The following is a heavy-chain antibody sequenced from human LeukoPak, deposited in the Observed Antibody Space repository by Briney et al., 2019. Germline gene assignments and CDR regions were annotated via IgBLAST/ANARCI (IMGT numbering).Heavy chain of an antibody. D-gene: IGHD3-16*02. CDR2: IYYSGNT. V-gene: IGHV4-39*01. CDR3: ARGRHDYVWGSYPRLDY. J-gene: IGHJ4*02. CDR1: GVSISSSNSY. Sequence: KPSETLSLTCTVSGVSISSSNSYWGWIRQPPGKGLEWIGSIYYSGNTYYNASLKSQVSISIDTSKNQFSLRLTSVAAADTAVYYCARGRHDYVWGSYPRLDYWGQGTLVTVSS.